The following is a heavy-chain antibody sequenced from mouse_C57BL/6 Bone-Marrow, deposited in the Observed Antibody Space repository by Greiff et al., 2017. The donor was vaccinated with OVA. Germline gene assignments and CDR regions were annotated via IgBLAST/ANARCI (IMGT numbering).Heavy chain of an antibody. CDR3: ARRGHYYGSNYAMDY. D-gene: IGHD1-1*01. CDR2: IHPNSGST. V-gene: IGHV1-64*01. J-gene: IGHJ4*01. CDR1: GYTFTSYW. Sequence: VQLQQPGAELVKPGASVKLSCKASGYTFTSYWMHWVKQRPGQGLEWIGMIHPNSGSTNYNEKFKSKATLTVDKSSSTAYMQLSSLTSEDSAVYYCARRGHYYGSNYAMDYWGQGTSVTVSS.